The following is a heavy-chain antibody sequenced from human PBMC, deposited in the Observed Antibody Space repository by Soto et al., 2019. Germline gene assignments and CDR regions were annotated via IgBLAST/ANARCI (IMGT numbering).Heavy chain of an antibody. V-gene: IGHV4-30-4*01. CDR1: GGSISSGDYY. J-gene: IGHJ5*02. Sequence: PSETLSLTCAVYGGSISSGDYYWSWIRQPPGKGLEWIGYIYYSGSTYYNPSLKSRVTISVDTSKNQSSLKLSSVTAADTAVYYCAREYYDSSAVQYPWGQGTLVTVSS. CDR3: AREYYDSSAVQYP. D-gene: IGHD3-22*01. CDR2: IYYSGST.